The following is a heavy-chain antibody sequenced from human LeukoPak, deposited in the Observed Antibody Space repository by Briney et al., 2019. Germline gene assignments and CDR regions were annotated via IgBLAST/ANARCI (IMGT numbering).Heavy chain of an antibody. CDR3: AGLRYFDWLPDY. D-gene: IGHD3-9*01. CDR2: IYYSGST. CDR1: GGSISSYY. Sequence: SETLSLTCTVSGGSISSYYWGWIRQPPGKGLEWIGYIYYSGSTNYNPSLKSRVTISVDTSKNQFSLKLSSVTAADTAVYYCAGLRYFDWLPDYWGQGTLVTVSS. V-gene: IGHV4-59*08. J-gene: IGHJ4*02.